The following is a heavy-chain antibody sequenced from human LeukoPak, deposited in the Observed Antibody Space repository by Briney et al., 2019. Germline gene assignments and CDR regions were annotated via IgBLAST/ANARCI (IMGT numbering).Heavy chain of an antibody. CDR2: ISSSGSTI. CDR1: GFTFSDYY. D-gene: IGHD3-10*01. CDR3: AREYYYGSGSLDIYY. Sequence: GGSLRLSCAASGFTFSDYYMSWIRQAPGKGLEWVSYISSSGSTIYYADSVKGRFTIPRDNAKNSLYLQMNSLRAEDTAVYYCAREYYYGSGSLDIYYWGQGTLVTVSS. V-gene: IGHV3-11*04. J-gene: IGHJ4*02.